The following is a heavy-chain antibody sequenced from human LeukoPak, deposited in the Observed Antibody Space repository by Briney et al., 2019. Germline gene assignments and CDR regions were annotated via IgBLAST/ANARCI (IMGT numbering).Heavy chain of an antibody. CDR2: INSDGSST. D-gene: IGHD3-10*01. Sequence: GGSLRLSCAASGFTFSSYWMHWVRHAPGKGLVWVSRINSDGSSTSYADSVKGRFTISRDNAKNTLYLQMNSLRAEDTAVYYCARDAAYYGSGSYNWFDPWGQGTLVTVSS. V-gene: IGHV3-74*01. CDR3: ARDAAYYGSGSYNWFDP. CDR1: GFTFSSYW. J-gene: IGHJ5*02.